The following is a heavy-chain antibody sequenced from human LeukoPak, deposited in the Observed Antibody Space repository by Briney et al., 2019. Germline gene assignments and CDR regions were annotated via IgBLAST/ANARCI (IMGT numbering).Heavy chain of an antibody. Sequence: PGGSLRLSCAASGFTFNTYAMNWVRQAPGEGLKWVSCITGDSAYIYYADSVKGRFTISRDNAKNSLYLQMNSLRAEDTAVYYYARYGVSSSTSYIDFWGQGTLVTVSS. CDR3: ARYGVSSSTSYIDF. V-gene: IGHV3-21*01. CDR2: ITGDSAYI. CDR1: GFTFNTYA. J-gene: IGHJ4*02. D-gene: IGHD2-2*01.